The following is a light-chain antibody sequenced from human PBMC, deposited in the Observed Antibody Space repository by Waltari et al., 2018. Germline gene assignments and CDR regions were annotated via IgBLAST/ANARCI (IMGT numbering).Light chain of an antibody. CDR3: QQYGSSPWT. CDR1: QSVTSSH. V-gene: IGKV3-20*01. Sequence: IVLTQSPGPLSLSPGERATLSCRASQSVTSSHLAWYQQKPGQAPRLVIHGASSRATGIPDRFSGSGSGTDFTLTISRLEPEDFAVYFCQQYGSSPWTFGQGTKVEIK. J-gene: IGKJ1*01. CDR2: GAS.